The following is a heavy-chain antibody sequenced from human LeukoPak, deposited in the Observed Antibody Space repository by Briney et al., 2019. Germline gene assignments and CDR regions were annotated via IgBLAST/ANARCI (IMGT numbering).Heavy chain of an antibody. CDR3: ARADYSNYGDAFDI. V-gene: IGHV4-61*01. D-gene: IGHD4-11*01. CDR1: GGSVSSGSYY. Sequence: SETLSLTCTVPGGSVSSGSYYWSWIRQPPGKGLEWLGYIYYSGSTNYNPSLKSRVTISVDTSKNQFSLKLSSVTAADTAVYYCARADYSNYGDAFDIWGQGTMVTVSS. CDR2: IYYSGST. J-gene: IGHJ3*02.